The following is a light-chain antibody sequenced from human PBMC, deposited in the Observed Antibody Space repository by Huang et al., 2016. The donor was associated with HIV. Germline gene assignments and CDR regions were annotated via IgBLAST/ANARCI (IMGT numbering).Light chain of an antibody. V-gene: IGKV3-11*01. CDR3: HQRGDWPLT. CDR2: GAS. CDR1: QSISTY. J-gene: IGKJ4*01. Sequence: EIVLTQSPATLSLSPGERATLSCRASQSISTYLAWYQQKPGQSPRLLIHGASNRATGSPTRFSGRGSGTDFTLTISSLDPEDCALYYCHQRGDWPLTFGGGTKVEIK.